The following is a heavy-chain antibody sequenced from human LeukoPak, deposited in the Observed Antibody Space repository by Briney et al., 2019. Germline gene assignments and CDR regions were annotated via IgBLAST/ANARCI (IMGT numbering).Heavy chain of an antibody. CDR2: IRYDGSNK. Sequence: PGGSLRLSCAASGFTFSSYGMHWVRQAPGKGLEWVAFIRYDGSNKYYADSVKGRFTISRDNSKNTLYLQMNSLRAEDTAVYYCARGARDCGGDCYSGINWFDPWGQGTLVTVSS. CDR1: GFTFSSYG. CDR3: ARGARDCGGDCYSGINWFDP. D-gene: IGHD2-21*01. J-gene: IGHJ5*02. V-gene: IGHV3-30*02.